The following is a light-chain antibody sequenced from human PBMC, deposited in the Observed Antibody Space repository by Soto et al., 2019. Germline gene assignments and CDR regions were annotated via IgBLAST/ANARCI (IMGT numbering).Light chain of an antibody. V-gene: IGLV2-14*01. J-gene: IGLJ1*01. CDR2: EVS. CDR1: SSDVGGYNY. CDR3: SPYTSSSTSYV. Sequence: LTQPASVSGSPGQSITISCTGTSSDVGGYNYVSWYQQHPGKAPKLMIYEVSNRPSGVSNRFSGSKSGNTASLTISGLQAEDEADYYCSPYTSSSTSYVFGTGTKVTVL.